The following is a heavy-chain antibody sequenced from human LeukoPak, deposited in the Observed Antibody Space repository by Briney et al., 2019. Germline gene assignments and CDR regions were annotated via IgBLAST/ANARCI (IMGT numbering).Heavy chain of an antibody. D-gene: IGHD2-21*01. CDR3: AKGTYCGGDCYFFDH. J-gene: IGHJ4*02. V-gene: IGHV3-23*01. CDR2: ISSSGGGT. Sequence: GGSLRLSCAASGFTFSSYSMTWVHQAPGKGLEWVSGISSSGGGTYFADSVKGRFTISRDNSKNTLYLQMNSLRAEDTAVYYCAKGTYCGGDCYFFDHWGQGTLVTVSS. CDR1: GFTFSSYS.